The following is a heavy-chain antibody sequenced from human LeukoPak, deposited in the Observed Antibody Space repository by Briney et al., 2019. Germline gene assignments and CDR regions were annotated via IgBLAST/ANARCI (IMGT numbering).Heavy chain of an antibody. CDR1: GFTFDDYA. V-gene: IGHV3-43D*04. J-gene: IGHJ4*02. D-gene: IGHD6-13*01. CDR2: ISWDGGST. CDR3: AAADKFWSPVDY. Sequence: GGSLRLSCAASGFTFDDYAMHWVRQAPGKGLEWVSLISWDGGSTYYADSVKGRFTISRDNSKSSLYLQMNSLRAEDTALYYCAAADKFWSPVDYWGQGTLVTVSS.